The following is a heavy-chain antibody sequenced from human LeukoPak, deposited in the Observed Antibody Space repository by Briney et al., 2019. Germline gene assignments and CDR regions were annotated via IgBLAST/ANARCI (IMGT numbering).Heavy chain of an antibody. D-gene: IGHD5-12*01. V-gene: IGHV1-69*05. CDR1: GYTFTDYY. J-gene: IGHJ6*03. Sequence: GASVKVSCEASGYTFTDYYIHWVRQAPGQGLEWMGGIIPIFGTANYAQKFQGRVTITTDESTSTAYMEPSSLRSEDTAVYYCATGAYSGYATYMDVWGKGTTVTVSS. CDR2: IIPIFGTA. CDR3: ATGAYSGYATYMDV.